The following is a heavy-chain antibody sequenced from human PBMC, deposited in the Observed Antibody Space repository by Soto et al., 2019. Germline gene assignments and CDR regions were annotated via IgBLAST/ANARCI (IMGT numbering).Heavy chain of an antibody. CDR1: GFTFGSNW. J-gene: IGHJ4*02. D-gene: IGHD6-13*01. CDR2: ISSDGSRT. Sequence: GESLKISCAASGFTFGSNWMHWVRQAPGKGLVWVSRISSDGSRTSYADSVRGRFTISRDNAKNTLYLQMSSLRAEDTTVYYCVGPYSRSWWLLDYWGQGTLVTVSS. V-gene: IGHV3-74*01. CDR3: VGPYSRSWWLLDY.